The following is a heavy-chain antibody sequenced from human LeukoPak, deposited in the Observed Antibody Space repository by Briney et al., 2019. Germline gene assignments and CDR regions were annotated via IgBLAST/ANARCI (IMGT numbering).Heavy chain of an antibody. CDR2: FDPEDGET. Sequence: GASVKVSCKVSGYTLTELSMHWVRQAPGKGLEWKGGFDPEDGETIYAQKFQGRVTMTEDTSTDTAYMELSSLRSEDTAVYYCATVPLPLGYYDSSGYLPFDYWGQGTLVTVSS. J-gene: IGHJ4*02. CDR3: ATVPLPLGYYDSSGYLPFDY. D-gene: IGHD3-22*01. CDR1: GYTLTELS. V-gene: IGHV1-24*01.